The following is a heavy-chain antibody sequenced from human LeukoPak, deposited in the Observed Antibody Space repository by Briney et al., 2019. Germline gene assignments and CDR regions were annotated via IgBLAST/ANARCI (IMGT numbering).Heavy chain of an antibody. CDR3: ARGGPRRPRLITIFGVVDY. D-gene: IGHD3-3*01. Sequence: ASVKVSCKASGYTFTSYYMHWVRQAPGQGLEWMGVINPSGGSTSYAQKFQGRVTMTRDTSTSTVYMELSSLRSEDTAVYYCARGGPRRPRLITIFGVVDYWGQGTLVTVSS. CDR1: GYTFTSYY. J-gene: IGHJ4*02. V-gene: IGHV1-46*01. CDR2: INPSGGST.